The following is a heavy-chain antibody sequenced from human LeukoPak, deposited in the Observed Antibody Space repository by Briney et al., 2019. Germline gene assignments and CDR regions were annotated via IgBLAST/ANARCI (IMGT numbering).Heavy chain of an antibody. CDR3: ARVRSGDFMGHDDAFDM. V-gene: IGHV5-51*01. CDR2: IFPGASET. J-gene: IGHJ3*02. D-gene: IGHD4-17*01. Sequence: LGESLKISCQASGSIFSIYWIGWVRQLPGKGLEWMGIIFPGASETRYSPSFQGQVTISVDKSISTAYLYWSSLKASDSAIYYCARVRSGDFMGHDDAFDMWGQGTKVTVSS. CDR1: GSIFSIYW.